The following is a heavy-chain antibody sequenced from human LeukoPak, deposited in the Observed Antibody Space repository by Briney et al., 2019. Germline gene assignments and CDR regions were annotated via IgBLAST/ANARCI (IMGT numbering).Heavy chain of an antibody. Sequence: ASVKVSCKASGYTFTSYGISWVRQAPGQGLEWMGWISAYNGNTNYAQKLQGRVTMTTDTTTSTAYMELRSLRSDDTAVYYCAKLGFLVLPYYFDYWGQGTLVTVSS. CDR1: GYTFTSYG. D-gene: IGHD2-8*01. CDR2: ISAYNGNT. V-gene: IGHV1-18*01. CDR3: AKLGFLVLPYYFDY. J-gene: IGHJ4*02.